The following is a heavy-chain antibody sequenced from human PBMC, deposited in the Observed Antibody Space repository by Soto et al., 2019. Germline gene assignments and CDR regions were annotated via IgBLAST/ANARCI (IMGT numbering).Heavy chain of an antibody. J-gene: IGHJ4*02. CDR3: ARMKLDTAMVINYFDC. CDR1: GGSISSYY. V-gene: IGHV4-59*01. CDR2: IYYSGST. D-gene: IGHD5-18*01. Sequence: SETLSLTCTVSGGSISSYYWSWIRQPPGKGLEWIGYIYYSGSTNYNPSLKSRVTISVDTSKNQFSLKLSSVTAADTAVYYCARMKLDTAMVINYFDCWGQGTLVTVSS.